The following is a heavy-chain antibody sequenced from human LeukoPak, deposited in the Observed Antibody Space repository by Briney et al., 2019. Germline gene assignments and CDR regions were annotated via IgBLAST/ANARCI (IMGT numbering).Heavy chain of an antibody. CDR3: ASDSSSWYMGNWFDP. J-gene: IGHJ5*02. CDR1: GYTFTSYD. V-gene: IGHV1-69*04. D-gene: IGHD6-13*01. Sequence: SVKVSCKASGYTFTSYDISWVRQAPGQGLEWMGRIIPILGIANYAQKFQGRVTITADKSTSTAYMELSSLRSGDTAVYYCASDSSSWYMGNWFDPRGQGTLVTVSS. CDR2: IIPILGIA.